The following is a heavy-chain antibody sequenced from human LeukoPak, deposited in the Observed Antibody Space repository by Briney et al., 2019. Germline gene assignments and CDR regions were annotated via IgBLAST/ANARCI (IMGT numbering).Heavy chain of an antibody. Sequence: ASVKVSCKASGYTFTGYYIHWVRQAPGQGLEWMGWINPNSGGTNYAQKFQGRVNMTRDTSISTAYMDLNSLRCDDTAVYYCARGGPTSSTYYQGAYWGQGTLVTVSS. CDR3: ARGGPTSSTYYQGAY. CDR1: GYTFTGYY. J-gene: IGHJ4*02. V-gene: IGHV1-2*02. CDR2: INPNSGGT. D-gene: IGHD3-22*01.